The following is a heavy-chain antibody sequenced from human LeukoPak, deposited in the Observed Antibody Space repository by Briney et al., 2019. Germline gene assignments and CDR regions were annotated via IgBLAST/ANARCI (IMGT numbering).Heavy chain of an antibody. D-gene: IGHD6-6*01. CDR1: GFTFSSYW. J-gene: IGHJ4*02. CDR3: ARFGIGQLVPVLAFDY. CDR2: IKQDGSEK. V-gene: IGHV3-7*01. Sequence: PGGSLRLSCAASGFTFSSYWMSWVRQAPGKGLEWVANIKQDGSEKYYVDSVKGRFTISRDNAKNSLYLQMNSLRAEDTAVYYCARFGIGQLVPVLAFDYWGQGTLVTVSS.